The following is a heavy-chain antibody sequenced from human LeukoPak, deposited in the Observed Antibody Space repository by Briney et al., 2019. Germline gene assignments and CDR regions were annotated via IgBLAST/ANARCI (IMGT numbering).Heavy chain of an antibody. J-gene: IGHJ3*02. D-gene: IGHD4/OR15-4a*01. Sequence: GGSLRLSCAASGFIFRRYAMGWVRQAPGKGLEWVSSISGSGGSIYYADSVKGRFTVSRDNSKSTLYLHMITLRVEDTSVYYCAKDQGPENPTSRVPFDIWGQGTMVTVSS. CDR2: ISGSGGSI. V-gene: IGHV3-23*01. CDR3: AKDQGPENPTSRVPFDI. CDR1: GFIFRRYA.